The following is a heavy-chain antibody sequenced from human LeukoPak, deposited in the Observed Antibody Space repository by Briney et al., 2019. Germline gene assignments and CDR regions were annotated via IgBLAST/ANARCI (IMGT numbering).Heavy chain of an antibody. J-gene: IGHJ4*02. D-gene: IGHD6-19*01. CDR2: MFSGGST. CDR3: ARDDGSGWPLDK. V-gene: IGHV3-53*01. CDR1: GFPVSGNF. Sequence: PGGSLRLSCAVSGFPVSGNFMSWVRQAPGKGLQSVSIMFSGGSTDYADSVRGRFSISRDSSQNTVSLQMNSLRVEDTAIYYCARDDGSGWPLDKWGQGTLVTVSS.